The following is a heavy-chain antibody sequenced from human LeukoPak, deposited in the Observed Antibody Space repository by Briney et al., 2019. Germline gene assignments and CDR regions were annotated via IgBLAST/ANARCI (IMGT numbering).Heavy chain of an antibody. J-gene: IGHJ6*03. CDR1: VGTFSSYA. CDR3: ARAVRYCSGGSCPPYYMDV. Sequence: GASVKVSCKASVGTFSSYAISWVRQAPGQGLEWMGRIIPIFGTANYAQKFHGRVTITTDESTSTAYMELSSLRSEDTAVYYCARAVRYCSGGSCPPYYMDVWGKGTTVTVSS. CDR2: IIPIFGTA. D-gene: IGHD2-15*01. V-gene: IGHV1-69*05.